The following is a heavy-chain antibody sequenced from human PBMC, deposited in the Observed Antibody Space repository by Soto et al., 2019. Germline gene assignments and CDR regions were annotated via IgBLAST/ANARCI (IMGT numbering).Heavy chain of an antibody. CDR2: ISAYNGNT. J-gene: IGHJ5*02. CDR3: ASSFSSIAAGGWFDP. CDR1: GYTFTSYG. Sequence: ASVKVSSKASGYTFTSYGISWVLQAPGQGLEWMGWISAYNGNTNYAQKLQGRVTMTTDTSTSTAYMELRSLRSDDTAVYYCASSFSSIAAGGWFDPWGQGTLVTVS. V-gene: IGHV1-18*01. D-gene: IGHD6-6*01.